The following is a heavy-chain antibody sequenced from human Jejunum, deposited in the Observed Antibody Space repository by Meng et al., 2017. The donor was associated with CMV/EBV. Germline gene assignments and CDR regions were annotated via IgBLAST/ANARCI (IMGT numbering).Heavy chain of an antibody. V-gene: IGHV5-51*01. Sequence: YTVTNYWIGGVRQMPGKGLEWMGIIYPADSDTKYSPSFQGHVTISADKSISTAYLQWNSLKASDTAMYYCARPSKAAARAYYFDYWGEGTLVTVSS. CDR1: YTVTNYW. CDR2: IYPADSDT. CDR3: ARPSKAAARAYYFDY. D-gene: IGHD5-18*01. J-gene: IGHJ4*02.